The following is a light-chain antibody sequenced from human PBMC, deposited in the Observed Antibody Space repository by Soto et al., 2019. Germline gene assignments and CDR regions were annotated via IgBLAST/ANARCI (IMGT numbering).Light chain of an antibody. J-gene: IGKJ2*01. V-gene: IGKV3-20*01. CDR3: QQYGSSPMYT. Sequence: EIVLTQSPGTLSLSPGERATLSCRASPSVSSSYLAWYQQKPGQAPRLLIYGASSRATGIPDRFSGSGSGTDFTLTISRLEPEDFAVYYCQQYGSSPMYTFVQGTKLEI. CDR1: PSVSSSY. CDR2: GAS.